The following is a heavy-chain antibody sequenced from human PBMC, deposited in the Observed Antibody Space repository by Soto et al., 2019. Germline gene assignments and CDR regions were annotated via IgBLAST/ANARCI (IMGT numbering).Heavy chain of an antibody. Sequence: LGESLKFFCKGCGYSITSYWIGWVRQMPGKGLEWMGIIYPGDSDTRYSPSFQGQVTISADKSISTAYLQWSSLKASDTAMYYCARLLVPVYSSGWYAVDWFDPWGQGTLVTVSS. CDR3: ARLLVPVYSSGWYAVDWFDP. D-gene: IGHD6-19*01. J-gene: IGHJ5*02. CDR2: IYPGDSDT. V-gene: IGHV5-51*01. CDR1: GYSITSYW.